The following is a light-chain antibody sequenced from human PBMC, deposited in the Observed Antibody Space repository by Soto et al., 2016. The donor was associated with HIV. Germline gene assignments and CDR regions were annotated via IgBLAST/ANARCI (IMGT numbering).Light chain of an antibody. V-gene: IGLV3-21*02. Sequence: SSELTQDPAVSVALGQTVRITCQGDSLRRYYATWYQQKPGQAPVLVVYDDSDRPSGIPERFSGSNSGNTATLTISRVDIGDEADYYCQVWDSGSDPVVFGGGTKLTVL. CDR2: DDS. J-gene: IGLJ2*01. CDR1: SLRRYY. CDR3: QVWDSGSDPVV.